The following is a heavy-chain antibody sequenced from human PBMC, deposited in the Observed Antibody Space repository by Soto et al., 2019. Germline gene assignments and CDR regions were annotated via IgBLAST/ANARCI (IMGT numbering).Heavy chain of an antibody. J-gene: IGHJ4*02. D-gene: IGHD4-17*01. CDR2: IYYSGST. CDR3: AKLPFGWLRPRTYYGDYDPGRYFDY. Sequence: QLQLQESGPGLVKPSETLSLTCTVSGGSISSSSYYWGWIRQPPGKGLEWIGSIYYSGSTYYNPSLKSRVTISVNTSENQFYLKLSSVTAADTAVYYCAKLPFGWLRPRTYYGDYDPGRYFDYWGQGTLVTVSS. V-gene: IGHV4-39*01. CDR1: GGSISSSSYY.